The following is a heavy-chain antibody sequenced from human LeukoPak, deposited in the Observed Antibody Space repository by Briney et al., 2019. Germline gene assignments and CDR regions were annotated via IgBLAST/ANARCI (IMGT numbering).Heavy chain of an antibody. D-gene: IGHD4-17*01. CDR3: AHYGDYRFLYYFDH. V-gene: IGHV2-5*02. CDR2: IYWDNNK. Sequence: KESGPTLVKPTQTLTLTCTFSGFSLTTSGVGVGWIRQPPGKALEWLALIYWDNNKLYSPSLRSRLTIAKDTSKNQVVLTMTNMDPVDTATYSCAHYGDYRFLYYFDHWGQGALVTVSS. CDR1: GFSLTTSGVG. J-gene: IGHJ4*02.